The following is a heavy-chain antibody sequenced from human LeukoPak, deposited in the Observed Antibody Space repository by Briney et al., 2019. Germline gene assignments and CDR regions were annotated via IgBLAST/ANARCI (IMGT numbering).Heavy chain of an antibody. D-gene: IGHD6-13*01. CDR3: ARHLRIAAAGIDY. J-gene: IGHJ4*02. V-gene: IGHV4-59*01. Sequence: SETLSLTCTVSGASISSYYWSWIRQPPGKGLEWIGYIYYSGSTNYNPSLKSRVTISVDTSKNQFSLKLSSVTAADTAVYYCARHLRIAAAGIDYWGQGTLVTVSS. CDR1: GASISSYY. CDR2: IYYSGST.